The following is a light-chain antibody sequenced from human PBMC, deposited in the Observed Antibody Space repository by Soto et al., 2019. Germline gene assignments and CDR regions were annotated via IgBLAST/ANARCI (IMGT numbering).Light chain of an antibody. CDR1: QSISSSY. Sequence: EIVLPQPPGTLSLSPGERATLSCRASQSISSSYLAWYQQKPGRDPRLLLYGASSRATGIPDRFSGSGSGTVFTLTISRLEPEDGAVYYCHQYSRTFVSGTK. CDR3: HQYSRT. CDR2: GAS. J-gene: IGKJ1*01. V-gene: IGKV3-20*01.